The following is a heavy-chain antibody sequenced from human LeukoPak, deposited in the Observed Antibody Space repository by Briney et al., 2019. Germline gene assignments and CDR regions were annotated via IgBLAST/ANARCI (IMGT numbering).Heavy chain of an antibody. V-gene: IGHV4-30-4*01. J-gene: IGHJ6*02. D-gene: IGHD3-22*01. CDR1: GGSISSGDYY. CDR3: ARDYYYYDSSGYYSTYYYGMDV. Sequence: PSQTLSLTCTVSGGSISSGDYYWSWIRQPPGKGLEWIGYIYYSGSTYYNPSLKSRVTISVDTSKNQFSLKLSSVTAADTAVYYCARDYYYYDSSGYYSTYYYGMDVWGQGTTVTVSS. CDR2: IYYSGST.